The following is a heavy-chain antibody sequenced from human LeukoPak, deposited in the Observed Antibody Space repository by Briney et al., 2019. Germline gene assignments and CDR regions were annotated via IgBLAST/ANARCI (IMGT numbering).Heavy chain of an antibody. CDR3: ASANGSSSYYYYYYMDV. Sequence: SVKVSCKASGGTFSSYAISWVRQAPGQGLEWMGRIIPIFGTANYTQKFQGRVTITADKFTGTAYMELSSLRSEDTAVYYCASANGSSSYYYYYYMDVWGKGTTVTVSS. D-gene: IGHD6-6*01. J-gene: IGHJ6*03. CDR1: GGTFSSYA. CDR2: IIPIFGTA. V-gene: IGHV1-69*06.